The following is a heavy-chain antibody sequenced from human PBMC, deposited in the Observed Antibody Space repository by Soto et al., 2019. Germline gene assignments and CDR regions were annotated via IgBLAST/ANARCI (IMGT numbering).Heavy chain of an antibody. CDR3: GRMRYDSEFITYWFLDL. J-gene: IGHJ2*01. CDR1: GFSLSDVRMA. D-gene: IGHD3-22*01. Sequence: QVTLKESGPVLVKPTETLTVTCTVSGFSLSDVRMAVSWIRQPPGKAPEWLAHIFSNDEATYNKSLRSRLSISKDTSKSQVVLTMTDMDPVATATYHCGRMRYDSEFITYWFLDLWGRGTLVTVSS. V-gene: IGHV2-26*01. CDR2: IFSNDEA.